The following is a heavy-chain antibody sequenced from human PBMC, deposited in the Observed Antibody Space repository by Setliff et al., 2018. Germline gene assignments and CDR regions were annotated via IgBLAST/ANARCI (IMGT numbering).Heavy chain of an antibody. CDR3: ARTYCSDTSCYDYYYYMDV. CDR1: GFTFDDYV. D-gene: IGHD2-2*01. Sequence: PSETLSLSCAASGFTFDDYVMSWVRQAPGKGLEWVSDINRNGGRIGYADPMKGRFTISRDNAKNSLYLQMNSLGAEDTALYYCARTYCSDTSCYDYYYYMDVWGKGTTVTVSS. J-gene: IGHJ6*03. CDR2: INRNGGRI. V-gene: IGHV3-20*04.